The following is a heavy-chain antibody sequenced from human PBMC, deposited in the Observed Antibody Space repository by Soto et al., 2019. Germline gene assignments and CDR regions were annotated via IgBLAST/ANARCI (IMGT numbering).Heavy chain of an antibody. D-gene: IGHD2-8*01. Sequence: HVQLVQSGTEVKKPGASVKVSCKTSGYTFSAYYVHWVRQAPGQGLEWMGWINPKTGDTNYAQKFQGCITLTRDTSIDTAYMDLTSHATAVYYCARARANVAPNWFDPWGQGTLVIVSS. J-gene: IGHJ5*02. V-gene: IGHV1-2*04. CDR2: INPKTGDT. CDR1: GYTFSAYY. CDR3: ARARANVAPNWFDP.